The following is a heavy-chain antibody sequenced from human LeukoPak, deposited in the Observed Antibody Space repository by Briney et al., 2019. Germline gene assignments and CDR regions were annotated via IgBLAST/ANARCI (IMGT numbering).Heavy chain of an antibody. Sequence: GGSLRLSCAASGVTFSSYSMNWVRQAPGKGLEWVSSISSSSSYIYYADSVKGRFTISRDNAKNSLYLQMNSLRAEDTAVYYCARDGSSSGWYYFDYWGQGTLVTVSS. CDR3: ARDGSSSGWYYFDY. CDR2: ISSSSSYI. J-gene: IGHJ4*02. CDR1: GVTFSSYS. V-gene: IGHV3-21*01. D-gene: IGHD6-19*01.